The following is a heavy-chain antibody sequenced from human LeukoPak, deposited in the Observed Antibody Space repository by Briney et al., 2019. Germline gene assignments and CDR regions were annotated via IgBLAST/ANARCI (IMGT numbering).Heavy chain of an antibody. V-gene: IGHV3-30*02. CDR3: AKDIALRYFDWSSFDY. CDR1: GFTFSDYS. CDR2: IRYDGNNK. J-gene: IGHJ4*02. Sequence: HPGGSLRLSCAASGFTFSDYSMHWVRQAPGKGLNWVAFIRYDGNNKYYADSVKGRFTISRDNSKNMLYLEMNSLSTEDTAVYYCAKDIALRYFDWSSFDYWGQGTLVTVSS. D-gene: IGHD3-9*01.